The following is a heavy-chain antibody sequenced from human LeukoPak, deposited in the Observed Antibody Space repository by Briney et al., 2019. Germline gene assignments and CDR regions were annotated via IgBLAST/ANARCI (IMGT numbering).Heavy chain of an antibody. V-gene: IGHV4-4*09. Sequence: SETLSLTCTVSGGSISSYYWSWIRQPPGKGLEWIGYIYTSGSTNYNPSLKSRVTMSVDTSKNQFSLKLSSVTAADTAVYYCARAERRGAQFDYWGQGTLVTVSS. CDR2: IYTSGST. D-gene: IGHD3-10*01. CDR1: GGSISSYY. J-gene: IGHJ4*02. CDR3: ARAERRGAQFDY.